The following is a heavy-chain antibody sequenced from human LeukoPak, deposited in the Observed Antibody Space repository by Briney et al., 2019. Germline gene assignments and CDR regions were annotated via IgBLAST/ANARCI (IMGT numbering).Heavy chain of an antibody. CDR1: GFTFSSYG. J-gene: IGHJ4*02. D-gene: IGHD3-9*01. V-gene: IGHV3-33*06. CDR2: IWYDGSNK. CDR3: AKSRYLDWLLSYY. Sequence: PGGSLRLSCAASGFTFSSYGRHWVRQAPGKGLEGVAVIWYDGSNKYYADSVRGRFTISRDNSKNTLYLQMNSLRAEHTAIYYCAKSRYLDWLLSYYWGQGTLVTASP.